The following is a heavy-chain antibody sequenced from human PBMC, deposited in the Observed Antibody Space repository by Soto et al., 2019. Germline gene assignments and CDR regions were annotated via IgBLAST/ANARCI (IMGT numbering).Heavy chain of an antibody. J-gene: IGHJ4*02. V-gene: IGHV1-8*01. CDR3: ARGPITLVRGVMGGEFYY. CDR1: GYTFTSYD. D-gene: IGHD3-10*01. Sequence: ASVKVSCKASGYTFTSYDINWVRQATGQGLEWMGWMNPNSGNTGYAQKFQGRVTMTRNTSISTAYMELSSLRSEDTAVYYCARGPITLVRGVMGGEFYYWGQGTLVTVSS. CDR2: MNPNSGNT.